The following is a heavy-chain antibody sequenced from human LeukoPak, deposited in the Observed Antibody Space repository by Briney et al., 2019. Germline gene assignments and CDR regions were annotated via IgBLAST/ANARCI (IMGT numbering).Heavy chain of an antibody. CDR1: GYSISSSYY. CDR2: IYHSGST. Sequence: PSETLSLTCTVSGYSISSSYYWGWIRQPPGKGLEWIGSIYHSGSTSYNPSLKSRVTISVDTSKNQFALKLSSVTAADTAVYYCARVRGDCSSTSCYPDYWGQGTLVTVSS. CDR3: ARVRGDCSSTSCYPDY. V-gene: IGHV4-38-2*02. D-gene: IGHD2-2*01. J-gene: IGHJ4*02.